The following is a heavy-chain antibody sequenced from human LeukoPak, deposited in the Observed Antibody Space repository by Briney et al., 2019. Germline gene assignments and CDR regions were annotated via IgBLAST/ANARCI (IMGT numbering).Heavy chain of an antibody. V-gene: IGHV3-48*01. J-gene: IGHJ4*02. Sequence: GGSLRLSCAASGFTFSSYSMNWVRQAPGKGLEWVSSISSSSSTIYYADSVKGRFTISRDNAKNSLYLQMNSLRAEDTAVYYCASGSSLDCSSTSCPLFDYWGQGTLVTVSS. CDR1: GFTFSSYS. D-gene: IGHD2-2*01. CDR3: ASGSSLDCSSTSCPLFDY. CDR2: ISSSSSTI.